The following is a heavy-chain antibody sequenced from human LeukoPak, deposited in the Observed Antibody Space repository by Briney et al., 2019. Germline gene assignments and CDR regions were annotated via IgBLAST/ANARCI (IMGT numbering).Heavy chain of an antibody. CDR1: GFTFSSYG. D-gene: IGHD1-26*01. Sequence: GGSLRLSCAASGFTFSSYGMHWVRQTPGKGLEWVSTINGNGDATYYADSFKGRFLISRDDSKSTVYLRMNKLRVEDSGLYYCANGLAASGNFLLRDYYYFIDVWGKGTTVIVS. J-gene: IGHJ6*03. CDR2: INGNGDAT. V-gene: IGHV3-23*01. CDR3: ANGLAASGNFLLRDYYYFIDV.